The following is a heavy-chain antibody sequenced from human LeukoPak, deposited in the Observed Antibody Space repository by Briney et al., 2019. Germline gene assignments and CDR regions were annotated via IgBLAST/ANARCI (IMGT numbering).Heavy chain of an antibody. D-gene: IGHD2-21*02. V-gene: IGHV3-33*01. CDR3: ARDYCGGDCYVDY. CDR2: IWYDGSSK. J-gene: IGHJ4*02. CDR1: GFTFSSYG. Sequence: PGRSLRLSCAASGFTFSSYGMHWVRQAPGKGLEWVAVIWYDGSSKYYADSVKGRFTISRDNSKKTLYLQMNSLRAEDTAVYYCARDYCGGDCYVDYWGQGTLVTVSS.